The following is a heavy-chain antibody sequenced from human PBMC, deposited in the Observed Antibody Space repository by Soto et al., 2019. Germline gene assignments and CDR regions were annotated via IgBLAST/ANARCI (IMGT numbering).Heavy chain of an antibody. V-gene: IGHV3-23*01. J-gene: IGHJ4*02. CDR2: ISGSGGSP. CDR1: GLIFSNYA. Sequence: EVQVLESGGVLVQPGGSLRLSCVAPGLIFSNYAMSWVRQAPGKGLEWVSGISGSGGSPHYADSAKGRFTISRDNSKNTLFLQMNTLRAEDTAVYYCAREGDITAAFDYWSQGTLVTVSS. CDR3: AREGDITAAFDY. D-gene: IGHD6-13*01.